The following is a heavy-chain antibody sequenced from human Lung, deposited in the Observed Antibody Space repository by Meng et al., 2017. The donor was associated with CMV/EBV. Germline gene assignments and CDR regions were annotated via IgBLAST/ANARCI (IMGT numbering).Heavy chain of an antibody. Sequence: SETLSLTCTVSGGSISTYYWNWLRQLPGKGLEWIGYISNSGSTDYNPSLKSQVTISVDTSKNQFSLKLTSVTAADTAVYYCARFDMDVEGYYGMDGWGQGTXVTVSS. CDR2: ISNSGST. V-gene: IGHV4-59*01. CDR3: ARFDMDVEGYYGMDG. CDR1: GGSISTYY. J-gene: IGHJ6*02. D-gene: IGHD2-15*01.